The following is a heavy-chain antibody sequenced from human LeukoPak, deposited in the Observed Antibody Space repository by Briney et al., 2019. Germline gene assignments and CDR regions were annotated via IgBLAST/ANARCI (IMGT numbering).Heavy chain of an antibody. CDR3: ARAGEGGSYDY. Sequence: GGAVRDSFKDSGYTFTNYGSSWGGQAPGEGGEGMVSISAYNGNTNYAHKLQRRVTMTTHTSTSTAYMELRSLRSDDTAVYYCARAGEGGSYDYWGQGTLVTVSS. CDR2: ISAYNGNT. V-gene: IGHV1-18*01. J-gene: IGHJ4*02. D-gene: IGHD1-26*01. CDR1: GYTFTNYG.